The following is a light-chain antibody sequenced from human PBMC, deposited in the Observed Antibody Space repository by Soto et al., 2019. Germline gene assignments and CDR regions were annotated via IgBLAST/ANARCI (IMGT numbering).Light chain of an antibody. CDR1: QSISSW. Sequence: DIQMTQSPSTLSASVGDRVTITCRASQSISSWLAWYQQKPGKAPKLLIYDAPSLESGVPSRFSGSGSWTEFALTISSLQPDDFATYYCQQYNSYTFTFGPGTKVDIK. J-gene: IGKJ3*01. CDR2: DAP. V-gene: IGKV1-5*01. CDR3: QQYNSYTFT.